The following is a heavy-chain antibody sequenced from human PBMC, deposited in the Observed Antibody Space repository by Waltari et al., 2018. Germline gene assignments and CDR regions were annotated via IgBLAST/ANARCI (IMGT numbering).Heavy chain of an antibody. D-gene: IGHD6-13*01. CDR2: IYYSGST. CDR3: ARAYSSSWWHFDY. V-gene: IGHV4-59*01. CDR1: GGSISSYY. J-gene: IGHJ4*02. Sequence: QVQLQESGPGLVKPSETLSLTCTVSGGSISSYYWSRIRQPPGKGLEWIGYIYYSGSTNYNPSLKSRVTISVDTSKNQFSLKLSSVTAADTAVYYCARAYSSSWWHFDYWGQGTLVTVSS.